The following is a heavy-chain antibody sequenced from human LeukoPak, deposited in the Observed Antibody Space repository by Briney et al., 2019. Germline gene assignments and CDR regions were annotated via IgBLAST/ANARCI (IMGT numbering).Heavy chain of an antibody. CDR3: ARVEDSGYDYRGRFDP. V-gene: IGHV4-59*12. Sequence: SETLSLTCTVSGGSISTYYWSWIRQPPGKGLEWIGYIYYTGSTNYNPSLKSRVTISVDTSKNQFSLKLSPVTAADTAVYYCARVEDSGYDYRGRFDPWGQGTLVTVSS. D-gene: IGHD5-12*01. J-gene: IGHJ5*02. CDR1: GGSISTYY. CDR2: IYYTGST.